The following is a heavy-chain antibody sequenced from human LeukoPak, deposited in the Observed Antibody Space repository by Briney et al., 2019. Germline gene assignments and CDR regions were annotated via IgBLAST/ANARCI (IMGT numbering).Heavy chain of an antibody. Sequence: PSETLSLTCSVSGGSIISDSYYWNWIRQPAGKGLEWIGRMYTSGTTNYNPSLRSRVTISVDTSKNQFSLKLSSVTAADTAVYYCARDPAARLRIVVVPTWGQGTLVTVSS. J-gene: IGHJ5*02. CDR2: MYTSGTT. V-gene: IGHV4-61*02. CDR3: ARDPAARLRIVVVPT. CDR1: GGSIISDSYY. D-gene: IGHD2-2*01.